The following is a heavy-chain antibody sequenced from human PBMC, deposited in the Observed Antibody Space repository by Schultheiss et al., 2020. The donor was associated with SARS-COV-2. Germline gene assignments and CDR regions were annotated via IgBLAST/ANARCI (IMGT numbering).Heavy chain of an antibody. Sequence: GGSLRLSCAASGFTFSSYIMNWVRQAPGKGLEWVSYISSSSSYTNYADSVKGRFTISRDNAKNSLYLQMNSLRAEDTAVYYCARDDFWSAIARLYDYWGQGTLVTVSS. CDR1: GFTFSSYI. J-gene: IGHJ4*02. D-gene: IGHD3-3*01. CDR3: ARDDFWSAIARLYDY. V-gene: IGHV3-21*05. CDR2: ISSSSSYT.